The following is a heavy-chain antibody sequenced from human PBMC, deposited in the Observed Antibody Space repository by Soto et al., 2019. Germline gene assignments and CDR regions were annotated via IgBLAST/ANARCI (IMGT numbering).Heavy chain of an antibody. CDR3: ARHPAAVAGLGYYYGMDV. V-gene: IGHV5-10-1*01. CDR2: IDPSDSYT. J-gene: IGHJ6*02. Sequence: GESLKISCKGSGYSFTSYWISWVRQMPGKGLEWMGRIDPSDSYTNYSPSFQGHVTISADKSISTAYLQWSSLKASDTAMYYCARHPAAVAGLGYYYGMDVWGQGTTVTVSS. D-gene: IGHD6-19*01. CDR1: GYSFTSYW.